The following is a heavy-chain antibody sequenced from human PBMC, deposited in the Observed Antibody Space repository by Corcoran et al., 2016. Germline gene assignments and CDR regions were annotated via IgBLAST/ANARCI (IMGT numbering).Heavy chain of an antibody. D-gene: IGHD6-13*01. CDR3: ASEGAAAENGYDP. V-gene: IGHV3-7*03. J-gene: IGHJ5*02. Sequence: EVQLVESGGGLVQPGGSLRLSCAASEFSFRSCWMTWVRQAPGKGREWVANIKQDGSEIYYVDSVKGRFTISRDNAKNSLYLQMHSWRTADTAVYYCASEGAAAENGYDPWGQGTLVTVAS. CDR1: EFSFRSCW. CDR2: IKQDGSEI.